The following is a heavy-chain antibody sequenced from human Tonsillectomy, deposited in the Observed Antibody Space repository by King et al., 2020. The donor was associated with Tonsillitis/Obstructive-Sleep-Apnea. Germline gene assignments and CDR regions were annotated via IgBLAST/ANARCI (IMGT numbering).Heavy chain of an antibody. CDR3: ARETGDLGYYYYDYMDV. CDR1: GGSISSYY. D-gene: IGHD7-27*01. Sequence: VQLQESGPGLVKPSETLSLTCTVSGGSISSYYWSWIRQPPGKGLEWIGYIYYSGSTNYNPSLKSRVTISVDTSKNQFSLKLSSVTAADTAVYYCARETGDLGYYYYDYMDVWGKGTTVTVSS. J-gene: IGHJ6*03. V-gene: IGHV4-59*01. CDR2: IYYSGST.